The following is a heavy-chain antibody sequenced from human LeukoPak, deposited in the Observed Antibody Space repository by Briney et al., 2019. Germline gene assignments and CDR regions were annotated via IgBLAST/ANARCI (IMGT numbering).Heavy chain of an antibody. CDR3: ARGSLHSAYGFDY. J-gene: IGHJ4*02. V-gene: IGHV3-48*03. CDR2: SSSSGSTI. CDR1: GFTFSSYE. Sequence: PGGSLRLSCAASGFTFSSYEMNWVRQAPGKGPEWVSHSSSSGSTIYYAGSVKGRFTIARDNAKNSVYLQMNSLRAEDTAVYYCARGSLHSAYGFDYWGQGTLVTVSS. D-gene: IGHD5-12*01.